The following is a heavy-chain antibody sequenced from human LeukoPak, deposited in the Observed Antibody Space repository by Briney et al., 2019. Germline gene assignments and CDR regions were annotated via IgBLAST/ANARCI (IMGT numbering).Heavy chain of an antibody. CDR3: TRGSVGGSYYGMDV. D-gene: IGHD3-10*01. Sequence: HPGGSPRLSCAASGFTFSGSTIHWVRQASGKGLEWIGRIRSKTNSYATAYAASMKGRFTISRDDSKNTAYLEMNSLETEDTALYHCTRGSVGGSYYGMDVWGQGTTVTVSS. J-gene: IGHJ6*02. CDR2: IRSKTNSYAT. CDR1: GFTFSGST. V-gene: IGHV3-73*01.